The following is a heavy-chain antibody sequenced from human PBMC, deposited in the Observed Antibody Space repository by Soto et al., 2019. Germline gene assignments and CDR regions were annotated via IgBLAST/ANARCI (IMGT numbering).Heavy chain of an antibody. CDR1: GFTITSYT. D-gene: IGHD4-17*01. J-gene: IGHJ5*02. CDR2: MSYDGART. Sequence: PGGSLRLSCATSGFTITSYTMHWVRRAPGKGLEWIAFMSYDGARTDYADAVKGRFTISRDTSNNTLSLQMNNLRPDDTAMYFCARDRAYGDPNWFDPWGQGTLVTVSS. CDR3: ARDRAYGDPNWFDP. V-gene: IGHV3-30-3*01.